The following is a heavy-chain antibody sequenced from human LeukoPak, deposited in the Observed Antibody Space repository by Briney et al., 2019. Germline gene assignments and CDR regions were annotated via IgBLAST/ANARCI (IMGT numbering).Heavy chain of an antibody. CDR3: ASAASYYGDTAFDI. Sequence: SLTLSLTCAISGDSVSSNRGAWNWIRQSPSRGLEWLGRTYYRSKWYNGYAVSVKSRITINPDTSKNQFSLQLDSVTPEDTAVYYCASAASYYGDTAFDIWGRGTMVTVSS. CDR1: GDSVSSNRGA. D-gene: IGHD4-17*01. J-gene: IGHJ3*02. CDR2: TYYRSKWYN. V-gene: IGHV6-1*01.